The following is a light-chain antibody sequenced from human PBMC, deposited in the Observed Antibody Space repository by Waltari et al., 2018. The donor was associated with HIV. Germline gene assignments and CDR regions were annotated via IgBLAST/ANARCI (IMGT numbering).Light chain of an antibody. Sequence: EIVMMQSPATLSVSPGERVTLSCRASQSVNDDLAWYQQKPGQAPSLLIYDASTRATGVPARFSGSGSGTEFTLTISSLQSEDFAVYYCQQYNNWPPLTFGGGTRVEIK. CDR2: DAS. CDR3: QQYNNWPPLT. CDR1: QSVNDD. J-gene: IGKJ4*01. V-gene: IGKV3-15*01.